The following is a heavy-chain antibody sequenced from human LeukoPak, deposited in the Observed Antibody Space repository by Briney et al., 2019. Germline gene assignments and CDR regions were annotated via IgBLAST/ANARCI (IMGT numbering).Heavy chain of an antibody. CDR3: ARDDSSDFGVVIDY. Sequence: GGSLRLSCAASGFTFSSCSMNWVRQAPGKGLEWVSSISSSSSYIYYADSVKGRFTISRDNAKNSLYLQMNSLRAEDTAVYYCARDDSSDFGVVIDYWGQGTLVTVSS. J-gene: IGHJ4*02. D-gene: IGHD3-3*01. V-gene: IGHV3-21*01. CDR2: ISSSSSYI. CDR1: GFTFSSCS.